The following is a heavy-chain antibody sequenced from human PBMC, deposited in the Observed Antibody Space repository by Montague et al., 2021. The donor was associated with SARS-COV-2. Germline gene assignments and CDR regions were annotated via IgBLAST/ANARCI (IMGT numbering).Heavy chain of an antibody. D-gene: IGHD5-12*01. V-gene: IGHV3-74*01. CDR3: AGASGYPIRGMDV. J-gene: IGHJ6*02. CDR1: EFSFRRDW. Sequence: SLSLSCAASEFSFRRDWINWVRQGPGKGLVWVSRIYSDWSRIDYADSVKGRFTISRDNARNTVFLQMNSLRVEDAAVYYCAGASGYPIRGMDVWGQGTTVTVSS. CDR2: IYSDWSRI.